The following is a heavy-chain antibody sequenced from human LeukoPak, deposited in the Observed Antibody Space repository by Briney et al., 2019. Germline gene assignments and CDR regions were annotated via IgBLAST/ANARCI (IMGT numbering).Heavy chain of an antibody. V-gene: IGHV4-59*08. Sequence: SETLSLTCTVSGGSISSYYWSWIRQPPGKGLEWIGYIYYSGSTNYNPSLKSRVTISVDTSKDQFSLKLSSVTAADTAVYYCARHQGYYYYYGMDVWGQGTTVTVSS. J-gene: IGHJ6*02. CDR1: GGSISSYY. CDR3: ARHQGYYYYYGMDV. CDR2: IYYSGST.